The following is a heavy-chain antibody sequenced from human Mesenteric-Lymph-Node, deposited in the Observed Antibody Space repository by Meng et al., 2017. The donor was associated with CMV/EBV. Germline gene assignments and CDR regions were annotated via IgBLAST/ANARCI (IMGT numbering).Heavy chain of an antibody. CDR1: YG. Sequence: YGISWGRQAPGQELEWMGWISAYNGNTNYAQKLQGRVTMTTDTSTSTAYMELRSLRSDDTAVYYCARDLGIVVVPAAIRDGLNWFDPWGQGTLVTVSS. V-gene: IGHV1-18*01. J-gene: IGHJ5*02. D-gene: IGHD2-2*02. CDR2: ISAYNGNT. CDR3: ARDLGIVVVPAAIRDGLNWFDP.